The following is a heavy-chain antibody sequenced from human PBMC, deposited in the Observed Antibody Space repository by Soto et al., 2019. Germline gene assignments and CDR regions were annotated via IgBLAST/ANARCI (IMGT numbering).Heavy chain of an antibody. D-gene: IGHD6-19*01. CDR3: AKDSTRVLSVILYSSGWHYFDD. V-gene: IGHV3-23*01. Sequence: PGGSLRLSCAASGFTFSSYAMSWVRQAPGKGLEWVSAISGSGGSTYYADSVKGRFTISRDNSKNTLYLQMNSLRAEDTAVYYCAKDSTRVLSVILYSSGWHYFDDRGQGTPVTVSS. J-gene: IGHJ4*02. CDR1: GFTFSSYA. CDR2: ISGSGGST.